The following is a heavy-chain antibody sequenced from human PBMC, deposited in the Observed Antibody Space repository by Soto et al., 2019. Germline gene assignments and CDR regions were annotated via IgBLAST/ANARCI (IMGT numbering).Heavy chain of an antibody. Sequence: VGSLRLSCASSGFTFSDYYMSCIRQAPGKGLEWVSYISSSGSTIYYADSVKGRFTISRDNAKNSLYLQMNSLRAEDTAAYYCPRDNWSVEYWGQGTLVTVSS. CDR2: ISSSGSTI. CDR3: PRDNWSVEY. D-gene: IGHD1-1*01. V-gene: IGHV3-11*01. CDR1: GFTFSDYY. J-gene: IGHJ4*02.